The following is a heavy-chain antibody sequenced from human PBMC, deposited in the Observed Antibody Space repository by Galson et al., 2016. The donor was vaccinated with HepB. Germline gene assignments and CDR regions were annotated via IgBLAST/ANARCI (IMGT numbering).Heavy chain of an antibody. CDR1: GFTFSSYG. CDR2: IWYDGSNK. CDR3: ASDYVGSPFDY. Sequence: SLRLSCAASGFTFSSYGMHWVRQAPGKGLEWVAVIWYDGSNKYYADSVKGRFTISRDNSKNTLYLQMNSRSAEDTAVYYCASDYVGSPFDYWGQGTLVTFSA. D-gene: IGHD4-23*01. V-gene: IGHV3-33*01. J-gene: IGHJ4*02.